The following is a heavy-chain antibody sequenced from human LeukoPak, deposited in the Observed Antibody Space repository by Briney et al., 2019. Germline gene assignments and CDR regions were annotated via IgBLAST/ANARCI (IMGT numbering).Heavy chain of an antibody. CDR3: AREAIYYSNSLGYYGMDV. CDR2: ISAYNGNT. CDR1: GYTFTSYG. D-gene: IGHD4-11*01. J-gene: IGHJ6*02. V-gene: IGHV1-18*01. Sequence: ASVKVSFKASGYTFTSYGISWVRQAPGQGLEWMGWISAYNGNTNYAQKLQGRVTMTTDTSTSTAYMELRSLRSDDTAVYYCAREAIYYSNSLGYYGMDVWGQGTTVTVSS.